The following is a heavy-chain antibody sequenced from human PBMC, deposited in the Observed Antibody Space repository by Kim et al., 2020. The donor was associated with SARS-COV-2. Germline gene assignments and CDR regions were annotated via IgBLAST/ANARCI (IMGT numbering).Heavy chain of an antibody. Sequence: GGSLRLFCAASGFTFSSYAMSWVRQAPGKGLEWVSVIYSGGSSTYYADSVKGRFTISRDNSKNTLYLQMNSLRAEDTAVYYCAKDQLAAARGIAAFDIWGQGTMVTVSS. V-gene: IGHV3-23*03. CDR2: IYSGGSST. CDR3: AKDQLAAARGIAAFDI. D-gene: IGHD6-13*01. CDR1: GFTFSSYA. J-gene: IGHJ3*02.